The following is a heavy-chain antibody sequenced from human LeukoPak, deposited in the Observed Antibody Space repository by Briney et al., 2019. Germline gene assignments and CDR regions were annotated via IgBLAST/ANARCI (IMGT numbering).Heavy chain of an antibody. V-gene: IGHV4-59*01. D-gene: IGHD4-17*01. CDR3: ARGYGDYPRFDY. CDR1: GGSLSSYY. J-gene: IGHJ4*02. Sequence: SETLSLTCTVSGGSLSSYYWSWIRQPPGKGLEWIGYIYYSGSTNYNPSLKSRVTISVDTSKNQFSLKLSSVTAADTAVYYCARGYGDYPRFDYWGQGTLVTVSS. CDR2: IYYSGST.